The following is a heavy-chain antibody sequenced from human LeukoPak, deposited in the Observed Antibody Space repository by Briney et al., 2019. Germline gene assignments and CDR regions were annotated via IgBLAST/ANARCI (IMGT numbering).Heavy chain of an antibody. CDR1: GFIFDDYT. CDR2: ISWDGGNT. J-gene: IGHJ4*02. CDR3: AKASMSGRGYLDN. D-gene: IGHD1-1*01. V-gene: IGHV3-43*01. Sequence: GGSLRLSCAASGFIFDDYTMHWVRQAPGKGLEWISLISWDGGNTYYADSVKGRFTISRDNSKKSIYLQMNSLTAEDTAVYYCAKASMSGRGYLDNWGQGTPVTVSS.